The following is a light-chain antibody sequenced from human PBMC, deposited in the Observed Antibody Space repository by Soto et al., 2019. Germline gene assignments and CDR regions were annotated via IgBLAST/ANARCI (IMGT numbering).Light chain of an antibody. CDR2: DAS. Sequence: DIQMTQSPSTLSASVGDRVTITCRASQSISSWLAWYQQKPGKAPKLLIYDASSLESGVPSRFSGSGSGTEFTLSISSLQPDDFATSSCQQYGTFGQGTKVEIK. CDR1: QSISSW. V-gene: IGKV1-5*01. CDR3: QQYGT. J-gene: IGKJ1*01.